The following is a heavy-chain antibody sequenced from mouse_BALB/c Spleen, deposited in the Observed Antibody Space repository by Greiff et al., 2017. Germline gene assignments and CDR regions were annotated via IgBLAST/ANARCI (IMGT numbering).Heavy chain of an antibody. CDR2: ISYSGST. CDR1: GYSITSDYA. Sequence: EVKLLESGPGLVKPSQSLSLTCTVTGYSITSDYAWNWIRQFPGNKLEWMGYISYSGSTSYNPSLKSRISITRDTSKNQFFLQLNSVTTEDTATYYCARTWYFDVWGAGTTVTVSS. V-gene: IGHV3-2*02. CDR3: ARTWYFDV. J-gene: IGHJ1*01.